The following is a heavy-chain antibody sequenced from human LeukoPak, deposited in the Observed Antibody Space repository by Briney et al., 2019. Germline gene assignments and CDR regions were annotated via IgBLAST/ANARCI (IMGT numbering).Heavy chain of an antibody. Sequence: ASVKVSCKASGGTFSGYAISWVRQAPGQGLEWMGGIIPIFGTANYAQKFQGRVTITTDESTSTAYMELSSLRSEDTAVYYCARRASITIFGVVENWFDPWGQGTLVNVSS. CDR3: ARRASITIFGVVENWFDP. CDR1: GGTFSGYA. D-gene: IGHD3-3*01. J-gene: IGHJ5*02. V-gene: IGHV1-69*05. CDR2: IIPIFGTA.